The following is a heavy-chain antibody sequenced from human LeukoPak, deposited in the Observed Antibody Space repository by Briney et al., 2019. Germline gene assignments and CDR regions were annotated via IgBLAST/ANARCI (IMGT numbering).Heavy chain of an antibody. D-gene: IGHD5-12*01. CDR2: IRSNTYGGTT. Sequence: GGSLRLSCTASGFTFGEFAMSWVRQAPGKGLEWISFIRSNTYGGTTEYAVSVEGRFPVSRDDSKSIAYLEMNSLKTEDTAVYYCSRGGRYSGYLDVWGQGTLVTVSS. V-gene: IGHV3-49*04. J-gene: IGHJ4*02. CDR3: SRGGRYSGYLDV. CDR1: GFTFGEFA.